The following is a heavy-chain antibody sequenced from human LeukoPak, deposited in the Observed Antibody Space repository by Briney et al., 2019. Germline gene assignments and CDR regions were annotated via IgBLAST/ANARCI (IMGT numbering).Heavy chain of an antibody. Sequence: ASVKVSCKASGYTFIGYYIHWLRQAPGLGLEWMGWINCNRGDTNYAQTLQGRVTMTRHTSISTAYMELSSLKSDDTAVYYCAREVHSTRHFDYWGQGTLVTVSS. V-gene: IGHV1-2*02. CDR3: AREVHSTRHFDY. J-gene: IGHJ4*02. CDR2: INCNRGDT. CDR1: GYTFIGYY. D-gene: IGHD6-13*01.